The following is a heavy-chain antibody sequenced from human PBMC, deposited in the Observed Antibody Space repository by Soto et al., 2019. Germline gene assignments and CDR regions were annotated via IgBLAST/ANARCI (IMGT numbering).Heavy chain of an antibody. J-gene: IGHJ4*02. CDR1: VGSITSSGYF. CDR2: TSNSGST. D-gene: IGHD2-21*01. V-gene: IGHV4-31*03. CDR3: AMWWDTTKVDY. Sequence: QVQLQESGPGLVKPSQTLSLTCTVSVGSITSSGYFWSWIRQHPGEGPEWIGFTSNSGSTSYNPSLKSRVTISGDTSSNQFSLNLTSVTAAAAAVEYCAMWWDTTKVDYWGQGTLVTVSP.